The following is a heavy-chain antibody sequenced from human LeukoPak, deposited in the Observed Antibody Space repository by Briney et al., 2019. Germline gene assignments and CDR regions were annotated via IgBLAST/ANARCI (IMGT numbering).Heavy chain of an antibody. CDR1: GFTFSSYA. Sequence: PGGSLRLSCAASGFTFSSYAMGWVRQAPGKGLEWVSAISGSGGSTYYADSVKGRFTISRDNSKNTLYLQMNSLRAEDTAVYYCAKDRGYYSSSSGGSDYWGQGTLVTVSS. J-gene: IGHJ4*02. V-gene: IGHV3-23*01. CDR3: AKDRGYYSSSSGGSDY. D-gene: IGHD6-6*01. CDR2: ISGSGGST.